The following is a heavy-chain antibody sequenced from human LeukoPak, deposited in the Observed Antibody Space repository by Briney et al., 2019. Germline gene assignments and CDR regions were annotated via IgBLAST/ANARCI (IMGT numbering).Heavy chain of an antibody. V-gene: IGHV1-18*01. J-gene: IGHJ4*02. D-gene: IGHD3-22*01. Sequence: ASVKVSCKASGYTFTSYGISWVRQAPGQGLEWMGWISAYAQKFQGRVTMTTDTSTSTAYMELRSLRSDDTAVYYCARRFNYYDSSGYYEGFYFDYWGQGTLLTVSS. CDR3: ARRFNYYDSSGYYEGFYFDY. CDR1: GYTFTSYG. CDR2: ISAY.